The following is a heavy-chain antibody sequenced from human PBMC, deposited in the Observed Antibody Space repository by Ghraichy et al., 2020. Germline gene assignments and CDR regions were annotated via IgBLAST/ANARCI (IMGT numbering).Heavy chain of an antibody. CDR3: ARGRDVPMDY. D-gene: IGHD5-24*01. J-gene: IGHJ4*02. CDR1: GFVFSSYT. V-gene: IGHV3-48*02. CDR2: IKSDSSTI. Sequence: GGSLRLSCAASGFVFSSYTMSWVRQAPGKGLEWVSDIKSDSSTINYADSVKGLFTISRDNAKNSLYLQMNSLRDEDTAVYYCARGRDVPMDYWGQGTLVSVSS.